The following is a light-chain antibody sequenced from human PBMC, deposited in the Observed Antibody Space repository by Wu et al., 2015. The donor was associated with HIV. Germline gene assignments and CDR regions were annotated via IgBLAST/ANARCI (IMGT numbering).Light chain of an antibody. CDR3: QQSYSTRYS. Sequence: DIQMTQSPSSLSASVGDRVTITCRASQSISSYLNWYQQKPGKAPNLLIYAASSLQSGVPSRFSGSGSGTDFTLTISSLQPEDFATYYCQQSYSTRYSFGQGTKLEIK. J-gene: IGKJ2*03. V-gene: IGKV1-39*01. CDR2: AAS. CDR1: QSISSY.